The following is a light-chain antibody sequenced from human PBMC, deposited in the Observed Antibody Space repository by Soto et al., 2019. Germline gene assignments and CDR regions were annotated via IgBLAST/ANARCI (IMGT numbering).Light chain of an antibody. V-gene: IGLV2-8*01. CDR2: EVS. J-gene: IGLJ1*01. CDR1: SSDVGGYNY. Sequence: QSVLTQPPSASGSPGQSVTISCTGTSSDVGGYNYVSWYQQHPGKAPKLVIYEVSKRPSGVPDRFSGSKSGNTASLTVSGLQAEDEADYYCSSYAGSNNLGVFGTGTKVTV. CDR3: SSYAGSNNLGV.